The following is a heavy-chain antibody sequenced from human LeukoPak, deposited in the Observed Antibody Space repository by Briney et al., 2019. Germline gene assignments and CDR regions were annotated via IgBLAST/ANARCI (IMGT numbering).Heavy chain of an antibody. J-gene: IGHJ4*02. CDR2: ISGGGTTT. CDR1: GFTFDDYA. V-gene: IGHV3-43*02. CDR3: VKDYGDTGFPDY. D-gene: IGHD4-17*01. Sequence: GGSLRLSCAASGFTFDDYAMHWVRQAPGKGLEWVSLISGGGTTTYYTDSVKGRFIISRDNSKNSLYLQVNSLRNEDTALYYCVKDYGDTGFPDYWGQGTLVTVSS.